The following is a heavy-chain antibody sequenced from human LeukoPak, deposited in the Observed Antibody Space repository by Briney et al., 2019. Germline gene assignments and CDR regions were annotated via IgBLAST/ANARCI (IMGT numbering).Heavy chain of an antibody. D-gene: IGHD3-9*01. V-gene: IGHV4-31*03. CDR1: GGFISSGGYY. CDR2: IYYSGST. Sequence: SETLSLTCTVSGGFISSGGYYWSWIRQHPGKGLEWIGYIYYSGSTYYNPSLKSRVTISVDTSKNQFSLKLSSVTAADTAVYYCARGPPYYDILTGYYNRDDAFDIWGQGTMVTVSS. J-gene: IGHJ3*02. CDR3: ARGPPYYDILTGYYNRDDAFDI.